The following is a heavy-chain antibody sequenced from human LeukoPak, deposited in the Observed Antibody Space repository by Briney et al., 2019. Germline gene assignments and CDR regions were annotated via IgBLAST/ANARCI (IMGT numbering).Heavy chain of an antibody. V-gene: IGHV4-38-2*02. Sequence: SETLSLTCTVSNGAITGYYWGWIRQPPGKGLEWIGSIYHSGRTFCNPSLKSRVTISVDTSKNQFSLKVTSVTAADTAVYYCARHAYGDHLWPWGQGTLVTVSS. CDR3: ARHAYGDHLWP. CDR1: NGAITGYY. CDR2: IYHSGRT. J-gene: IGHJ5*02. D-gene: IGHD4-17*01.